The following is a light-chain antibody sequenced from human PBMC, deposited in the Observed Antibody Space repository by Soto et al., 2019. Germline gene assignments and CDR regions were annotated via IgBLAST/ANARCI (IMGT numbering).Light chain of an antibody. J-gene: IGLJ2*01. CDR1: SSDVGGYNY. V-gene: IGLV2-14*01. Sequence: QSVLTQPASVSGSPGQSITISCTGTSSDVGGYNYVSWYQQHPGKAPKLMIYDVSNRPSGVSNRFSGSNSGNTASLTISGLQAEDEADYYCSSYTSSSTLVFGGGTQVTVL. CDR2: DVS. CDR3: SSYTSSSTLV.